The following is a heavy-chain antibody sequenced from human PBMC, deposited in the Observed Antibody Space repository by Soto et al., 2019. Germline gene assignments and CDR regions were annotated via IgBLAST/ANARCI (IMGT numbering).Heavy chain of an antibody. CDR2: IIPIFGTA. Sequence: QVQLVQSGAEVTKPGSSVLVSCKASGGTFSTYAISWVRQAPGQGLEWMGGIIPIFGTASYAQKFQGRGPMTADESTSTAYMELRSLTSEDTAVYYCARSLGLEYYYGMDVWGQGTTVTVSS. J-gene: IGHJ6*02. CDR3: ARSLGLEYYYGMDV. V-gene: IGHV1-69*12. CDR1: GGTFSTYA. D-gene: IGHD1-1*01.